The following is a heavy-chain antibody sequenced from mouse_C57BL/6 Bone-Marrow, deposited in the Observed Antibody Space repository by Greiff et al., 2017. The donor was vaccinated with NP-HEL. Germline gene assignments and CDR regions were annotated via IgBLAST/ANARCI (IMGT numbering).Heavy chain of an antibody. Sequence: EVMLVASGGGLVQPGGSLKLSCAASGFTFSDYGMAWVRQAPRKGPEWVAFISNLAYSIYYAATVTGRFTISRENAKNTLYLEMSSLRSEDTAMYYCARRIYGSLYAMDYWGQGTSVTVSS. V-gene: IGHV5-15*04. J-gene: IGHJ4*01. CDR2: ISNLAYSI. D-gene: IGHD1-1*01. CDR1: GFTFSDYG. CDR3: ARRIYGSLYAMDY.